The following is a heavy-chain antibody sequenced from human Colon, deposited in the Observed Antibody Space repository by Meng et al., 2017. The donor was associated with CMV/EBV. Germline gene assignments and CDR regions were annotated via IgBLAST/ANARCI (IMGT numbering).Heavy chain of an antibody. J-gene: IGHJ4*02. V-gene: IGHV4-39*01. CDR1: GGCISSSSYY. CDR3: ASLPGYSSSWYDY. D-gene: IGHD6-13*01. CDR2: IYYSGSA. Sequence: TVSGGCISSSSYYWGWIRQPPGKVLEWIGSIYYSGSAYYNPSLKSRVTISVDTSKNQFSLKLSSVTAADTAVYYCASLPGYSSSWYDYWGQGTLVTVSS.